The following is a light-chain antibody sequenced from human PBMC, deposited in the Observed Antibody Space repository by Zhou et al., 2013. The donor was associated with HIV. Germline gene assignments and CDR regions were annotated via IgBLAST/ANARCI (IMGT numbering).Light chain of an antibody. V-gene: IGKV1-NL1*01. CDR1: LDISSS. J-gene: IGKJ2*01. Sequence: DVQMTQSPSSLPASVGDRVTITCRANLDISSSLAWCQQRPGKAPKVLIYGASRLESGVSSRFSGSGSGTVYTLTISSLQPEDFATYYCQQYYGTPYTFGQGTKLEI. CDR2: GAS. CDR3: QQYYGTPYT.